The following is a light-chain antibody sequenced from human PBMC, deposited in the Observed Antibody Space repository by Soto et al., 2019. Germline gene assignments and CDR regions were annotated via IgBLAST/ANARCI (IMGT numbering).Light chain of an antibody. V-gene: IGKV3-20*01. CDR3: QQYGDSTQT. J-gene: IGKJ1*01. CDR1: QSVISSS. CDR2: GAS. Sequence: EIVLTQSPGTLSLSPGERATLSCRDSQSVISSSLAWSQQKLGQAPRVXIFGASSRETGIPDRVSGSGFGTECTRTITRLEPEDFAVDYCQQYGDSTQTFGPGTKVDIK.